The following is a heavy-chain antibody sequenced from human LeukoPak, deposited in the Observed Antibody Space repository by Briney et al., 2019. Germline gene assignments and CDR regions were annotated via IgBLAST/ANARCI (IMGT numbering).Heavy chain of an antibody. D-gene: IGHD2-8*01. CDR2: IDPSGGST. J-gene: IGHJ4*02. Sequence: ASVKVSCKASGYTFTSYYMHWVRQAPGQGLEWMGIIDPSGGSTSYAQKFQGRVTMTRDTSTSTVYMELSSLRSEDTAVYYCVVSTHGWIDYWGQGTLVTVSS. CDR3: VVSTHGWIDY. CDR1: GYTFTSYY. V-gene: IGHV1-46*01.